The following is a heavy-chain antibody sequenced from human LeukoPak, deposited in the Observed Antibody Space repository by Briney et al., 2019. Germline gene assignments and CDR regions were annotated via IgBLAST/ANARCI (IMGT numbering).Heavy chain of an antibody. D-gene: IGHD3-22*01. CDR2: IIPILGIA. Sequence: AASVKVPCKASGGTFSSYAISWVRQAPGQGLEWMGRIIPILGIANYAQKFQGRVTITADKSTSTAYMELSSLRSEDTAVYYCARAGRYYYDSSGPPTGGMDVWGQGTTVTVSS. CDR3: ARAGRYYYDSSGPPTGGMDV. CDR1: GGTFSSYA. J-gene: IGHJ6*02. V-gene: IGHV1-69*04.